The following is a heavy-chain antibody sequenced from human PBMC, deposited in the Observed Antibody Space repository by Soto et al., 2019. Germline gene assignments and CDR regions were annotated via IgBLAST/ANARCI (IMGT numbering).Heavy chain of an antibody. CDR3: AKGFSPTTVTIIDY. CDR1: GFTFDDYA. D-gene: IGHD4-17*01. CDR2: ISWNSGSI. V-gene: IGHV3-9*01. J-gene: IGHJ4*02. Sequence: GGSLRLSCAASGFTFDDYAMHWVRQAPGKGLEWVSGISWNSGSIGYADSVKGRFTISRDNAKNSLYLQMNSLRAEDTALYYCAKGFSPTTVTIIDYWGQGTLVTVSS.